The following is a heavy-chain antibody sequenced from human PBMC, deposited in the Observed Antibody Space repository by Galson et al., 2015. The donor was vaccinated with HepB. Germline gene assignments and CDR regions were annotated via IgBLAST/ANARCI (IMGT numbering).Heavy chain of an antibody. Sequence: SLRLSCAASGFTFSDYSMNWVRLAPGKGLKWISYISSDGSTMYYADSVKGRFTISRDSAENSLYLQMNSLRVDDTAIYYCARSPFRDYYGSGTYFDFWGQGTQVAVSS. D-gene: IGHD3-10*01. CDR3: ARSPFRDYYGSGTYFDF. CDR2: ISSDGSTM. CDR1: GFTFSDYS. J-gene: IGHJ4*02. V-gene: IGHV3-48*03.